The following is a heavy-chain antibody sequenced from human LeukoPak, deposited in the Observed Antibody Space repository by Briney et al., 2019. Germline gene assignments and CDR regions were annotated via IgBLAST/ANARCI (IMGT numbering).Heavy chain of an antibody. CDR3: ARGGHLGGTASVDY. Sequence: ASVKVSCKASVYTFTSYDINWVRQATGQGLEWMGWMNPNSGNTGYAQKFQGRVTMTRNTSISTAYMELSSLRSEDTAVYYCARGGHLGGTASVDYWGQGTLVTVSS. D-gene: IGHD6-19*01. CDR2: MNPNSGNT. J-gene: IGHJ4*02. CDR1: VYTFTSYD. V-gene: IGHV1-8*01.